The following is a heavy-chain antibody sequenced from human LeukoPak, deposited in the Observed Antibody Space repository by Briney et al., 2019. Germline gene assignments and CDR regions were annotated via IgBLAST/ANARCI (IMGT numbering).Heavy chain of an antibody. CDR2: IRSKAYGGTT. CDR3: TRDLGITGTHNWFDP. V-gene: IGHV3-49*03. D-gene: IGHD1-20*01. Sequence: PGRSLRLSCTASGFTFGDYAMSWFRQAPGKGLEWVGFIRSKAYGGTTEYAASVKGRFTISRDDSKSIAYLQMNSLKTEDTAVYYCTRDLGITGTHNWFDPWGQGTLVTVSS. J-gene: IGHJ5*02. CDR1: GFTFGDYA.